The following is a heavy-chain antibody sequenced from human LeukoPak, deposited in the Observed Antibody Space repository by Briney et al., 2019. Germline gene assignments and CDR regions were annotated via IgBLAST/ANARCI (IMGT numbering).Heavy chain of an antibody. Sequence: GGSLRLSCAASGFAFSSYGMHWVRQAPGKGLEWVAFIWFDGSNKYYADSVKGRFTISRDTSKNTLYLQMNSLRAEDTAVYYCARNLHGGRDAFDIWGQGTMVTVSS. V-gene: IGHV3-30*02. CDR1: GFAFSSYG. CDR3: ARNLHGGRDAFDI. CDR2: IWFDGSNK. J-gene: IGHJ3*02. D-gene: IGHD4-23*01.